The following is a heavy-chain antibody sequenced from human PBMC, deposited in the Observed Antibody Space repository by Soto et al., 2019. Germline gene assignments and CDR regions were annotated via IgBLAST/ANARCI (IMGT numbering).Heavy chain of an antibody. D-gene: IGHD6-13*01. CDR2: IYYSGST. CDR3: ARFGAAAAHDDN. CDR1: GGSISSGGYS. V-gene: IGHV4-61*08. Sequence: SETLSITCAVCGGSISSGGYSWSWLRQPPGKGLEWIGYIYYSGSTTYNPSLAPRLNISFDMSKSQVYLQLTSVTAADTAVYYCARFGAAAAHDDNWGRGVLVTVSS. J-gene: IGHJ4*01.